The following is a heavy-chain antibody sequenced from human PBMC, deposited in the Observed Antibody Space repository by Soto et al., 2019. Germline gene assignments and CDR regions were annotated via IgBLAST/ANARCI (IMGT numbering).Heavy chain of an antibody. V-gene: IGHV3-21*01. J-gene: IGHJ6*02. CDR2: ISSSSSYI. CDR3: ARDGDYDFWSGHYTTPGKLTYYDILTSYYNQYYYYGMDV. Sequence: PGGSLRLSCAASGFTFSSYSMNWVRQAPGKGLEWVSSISSSSSYIYYADSVKGRFTISRDNAKNSLYLQMNSLRAEDTAVYYCARDGDYDFWSGHYTTPGKLTYYDILTSYYNQYYYYGMDVWGQGTTVTVSS. CDR1: GFTFSSYS. D-gene: IGHD3-9*01.